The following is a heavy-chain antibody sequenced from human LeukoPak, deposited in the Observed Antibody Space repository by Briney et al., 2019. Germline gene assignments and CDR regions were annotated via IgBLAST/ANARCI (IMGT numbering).Heavy chain of an antibody. V-gene: IGHV3-23*01. Sequence: PGGSLRLSCAASGFTFSTYGMSWVRRAPGKGLEWVSTISGSNDNTYYADSVKGRFTISRDISKNTLYLQMNSLRAEDTAVYYCAKDLQYNNWYFTYWGQGTLVTVSS. D-gene: IGHD1-1*01. CDR2: ISGSNDNT. CDR3: AKDLQYNNWYFTY. J-gene: IGHJ4*02. CDR1: GFTFSTYG.